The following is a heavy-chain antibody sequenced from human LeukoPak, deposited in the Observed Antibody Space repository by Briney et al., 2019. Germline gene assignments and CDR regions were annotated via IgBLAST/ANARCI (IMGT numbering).Heavy chain of an antibody. V-gene: IGHV4-39*01. CDR2: VSYSGPT. Sequence: SETLSLTCAVSSGSITTSCYCWVRIRQAPGKGLEWRGSVSYSGPTYYNPSLQGRVTIYMNTSRKQFSLRLSSVPAADTAVYCCAMHVYYFDTSYSYYYFDDGGRG. CDR1: SGSITTSCYC. D-gene: IGHD3-22*01. J-gene: IGHJ4*02. CDR3: AMHVYYFDTSYSYYYFDD.